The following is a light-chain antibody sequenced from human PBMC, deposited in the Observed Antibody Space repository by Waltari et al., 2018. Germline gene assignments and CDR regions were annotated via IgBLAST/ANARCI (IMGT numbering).Light chain of an antibody. CDR3: SSYTSSSPWV. V-gene: IGLV2-14*01. Sequence: QSALTQPASVSGSPGQSITIPCTGTSSAVGGYNYVSWYQQHPGKAPKLMIYEVSNRPSGVSNRFSGSKSGNTASLTISGLQAEDEADYYCSSYTSSSPWVFGGGTKLTVL. CDR1: SSAVGGYNY. CDR2: EVS. J-gene: IGLJ3*02.